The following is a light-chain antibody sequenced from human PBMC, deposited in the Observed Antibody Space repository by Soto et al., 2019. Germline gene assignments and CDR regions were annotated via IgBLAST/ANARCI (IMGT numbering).Light chain of an antibody. Sequence: DIQMTQSPSTLSASVGDRVTITCRASQSINSWLAWYQQKPGKAPKLLLYKASSLESGVPSRFGGSGSGTEFTLTITSLQPDDFATYYCLQDNNYPWTFGQGTKVEI. CDR2: KAS. J-gene: IGKJ1*01. V-gene: IGKV1-5*03. CDR3: LQDNNYPWT. CDR1: QSINSW.